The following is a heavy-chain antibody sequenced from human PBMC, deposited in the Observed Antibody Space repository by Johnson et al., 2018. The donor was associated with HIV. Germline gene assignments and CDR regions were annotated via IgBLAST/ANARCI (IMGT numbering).Heavy chain of an antibody. Sequence: VQLVESGGGVVRPGGSLRLSCAASGFTFDDYGMSWVRQAPGKGLEWVSGISSSGGRTYYADPGKGRFTIARDHSKNKMFVQMNSLRVEDSAVYYCAKGDFYDRRNPVGDWGRTGDAFDIWGQGTMVTVSS. CDR3: AKGDFYDRRNPVGDWGRTGDAFDI. D-gene: IGHD3-22*01. V-gene: IGHV3-23*04. CDR2: ISSSGGRT. CDR1: GFTFDDYG. J-gene: IGHJ3*02.